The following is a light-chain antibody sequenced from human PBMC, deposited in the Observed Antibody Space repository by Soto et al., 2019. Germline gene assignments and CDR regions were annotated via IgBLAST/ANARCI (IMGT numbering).Light chain of an antibody. Sequence: DIQMTQSPSSLSASVGDRVTITCRASQSISSYLNWYQQKPGKAPKLLIYAASSLQSGVPSRFSSSGSGTDFTLTISSLQPEYVATYYCQQSYSTPLTFGGGTKVEIK. J-gene: IGKJ4*01. CDR2: AAS. V-gene: IGKV1-39*01. CDR3: QQSYSTPLT. CDR1: QSISSY.